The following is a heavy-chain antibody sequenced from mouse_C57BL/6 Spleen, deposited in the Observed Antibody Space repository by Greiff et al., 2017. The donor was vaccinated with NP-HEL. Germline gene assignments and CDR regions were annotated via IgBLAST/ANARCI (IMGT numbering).Heavy chain of an antibody. J-gene: IGHJ4*01. Sequence: EVQRVESGGGLVQPKGSLKLSCAASGFSFNTYAMNWVRQAPGKGLEWVARIRSKSNNYATYYADSVKDRFTISRDDSESMLYLQMNNLKTEDTAMYYCVRHGAYAMDYWGQGTSVTVSS. CDR3: VRHGAYAMDY. CDR2: IRSKSNNYAT. CDR1: GFSFNTYA. V-gene: IGHV10-1*01.